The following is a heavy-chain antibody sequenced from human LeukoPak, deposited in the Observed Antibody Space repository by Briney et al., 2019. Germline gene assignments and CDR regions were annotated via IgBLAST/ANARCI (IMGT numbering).Heavy chain of an antibody. CDR2: IYYSGST. Sequence: ASETLSLTCTVSGGSISSYYWSWIRQPPGKGLEWIGYIYYSGSTNYNPSLKSRVTISVDTSKNQFSLKLSSVTAADTAVYYCASRGGGDAHAFDIWGQGTMVTVSS. V-gene: IGHV4-59*08. CDR1: GGSISSYY. CDR3: ASRGGGDAHAFDI. J-gene: IGHJ3*02. D-gene: IGHD2-21*02.